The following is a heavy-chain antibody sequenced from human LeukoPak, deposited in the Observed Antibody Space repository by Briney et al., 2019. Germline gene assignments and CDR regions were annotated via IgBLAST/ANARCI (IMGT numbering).Heavy chain of an antibody. CDR3: ARDHDERAFDY. Sequence: ASVKVSCKASGGTFSSYAISWVRQAPGQGLEWMGGIIPIFGTANYAQKFQGRVTITADKSTSTAYMELSSLRSEDTAVYYCARDHDERAFDYWGQGTLVTVSS. CDR1: GGTFSSYA. CDR2: IIPIFGTA. V-gene: IGHV1-69*06. J-gene: IGHJ4*02.